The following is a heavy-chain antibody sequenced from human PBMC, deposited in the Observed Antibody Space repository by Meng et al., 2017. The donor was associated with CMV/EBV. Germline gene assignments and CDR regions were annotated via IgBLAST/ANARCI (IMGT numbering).Heavy chain of an antibody. Sequence: GESLKISCAASGFTVSSNYMSWVRQAPGKGLEWVSVIYSGGSTYYADSVKGRFTISRDNSKNTLYLQMNSLRAEDTAVYYCARARKYYYDTPGDFDYWGQGTTVTVSS. J-gene: IGHJ4*03. CDR3: ARARKYYYDTPGDFDY. CDR1: GFTVSSNY. V-gene: IGHV3-66*02. CDR2: IYSGGST. D-gene: IGHD3-22*01.